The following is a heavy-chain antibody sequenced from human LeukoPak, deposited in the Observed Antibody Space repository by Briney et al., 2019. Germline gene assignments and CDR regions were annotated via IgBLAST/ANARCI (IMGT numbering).Heavy chain of an antibody. D-gene: IGHD1-26*01. J-gene: IGHJ5*02. V-gene: IGHV1-2*02. Sequence: RASVKVSCKGSGYTFSGYYMHWVRQAPGQGLEWMGWTNPKSGDTKYAQKFQGRVTMTRDTSISTAYMELSWLRSDDTAVYYCARDGYSGRFDPWGQGTLVTVSS. CDR2: TNPKSGDT. CDR3: ARDGYSGRFDP. CDR1: GYTFSGYY.